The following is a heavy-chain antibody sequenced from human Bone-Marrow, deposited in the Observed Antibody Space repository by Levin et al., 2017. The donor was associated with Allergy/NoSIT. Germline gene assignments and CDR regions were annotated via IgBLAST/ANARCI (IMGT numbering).Heavy chain of an antibody. CDR3: ARSGPIYGGNGGFDP. V-gene: IGHV5-51*01. Sequence: GGSLRLSCKGSGSSFTSYWIGWVRQMPGKGLEWMGIIYPGDSDTRYSPSFQGQVTISADKSISTAYLQWSSLKASDTAMYYCARSGPIYGGNGGFDPWGQGTLVTVSS. D-gene: IGHD4-23*01. CDR2: IYPGDSDT. J-gene: IGHJ5*02. CDR1: GSSFTSYW.